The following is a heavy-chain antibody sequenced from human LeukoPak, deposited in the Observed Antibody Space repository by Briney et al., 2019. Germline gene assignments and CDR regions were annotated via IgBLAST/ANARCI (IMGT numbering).Heavy chain of an antibody. V-gene: IGHV3-23*01. CDR1: GFTFSSYA. Sequence: GGSLRLSCAASGFTFSSYAMHWVRQAPGKGLEWVSAISGSGGSTYYADSVKGRFTISRDNSKNTLYLQMNSLRAEDTAVYYCAKDRTGTDIAAADFFDYWGQGTLVTVSS. CDR3: AKDRTGTDIAAADFFDY. D-gene: IGHD6-13*01. CDR2: ISGSGGST. J-gene: IGHJ4*02.